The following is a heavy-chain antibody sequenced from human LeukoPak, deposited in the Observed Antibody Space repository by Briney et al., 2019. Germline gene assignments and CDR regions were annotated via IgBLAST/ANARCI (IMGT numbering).Heavy chain of an antibody. D-gene: IGHD3-10*01. CDR3: ARRLGRKFGERFYYYHYMDV. Sequence: SETLSLTCAVYSGSFSDYYWSWIRQPPGKGLEWIGEINHSGSTNYNPSLKSRVTISVDTSKNQFSLKLSSVTAADTAVYYCARRLGRKFGERFYYYHYMDVWGKGTTVTISS. J-gene: IGHJ6*03. CDR2: INHSGST. V-gene: IGHV4-34*01. CDR1: SGSFSDYY.